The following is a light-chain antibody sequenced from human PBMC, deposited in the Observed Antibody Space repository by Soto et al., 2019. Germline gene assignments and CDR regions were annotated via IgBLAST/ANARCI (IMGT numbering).Light chain of an antibody. CDR1: QGISSY. V-gene: IGKV1-8*01. Sequence: AIRMTQSPSSLSASTGDRVTITCRASQGISSYLAWYQQKPGKAPKLLIYAASTLQSGVPSRFSGSGSGTDFTLTTRCLQSEDFATYYCQQYYSYPPITFGQGTRLEIK. J-gene: IGKJ5*01. CDR2: AAS. CDR3: QQYYSYPPIT.